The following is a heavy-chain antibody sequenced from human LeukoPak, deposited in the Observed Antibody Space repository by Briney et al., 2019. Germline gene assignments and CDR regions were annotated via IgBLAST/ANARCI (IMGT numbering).Heavy chain of an antibody. CDR1: GGSISSGGYS. V-gene: IGHV4-30-2*01. Sequence: SETLSLTCAVSGGSISSGGYSWSWIRQPPGKGLEWIGYIYHSGSTYYNPSLKSRVTISVDRSKNQFSLKLSSVTAADTAVYYCARGEGYCGSTSCYLGSWGQGTLVTVSS. D-gene: IGHD2-2*01. CDR3: ARGEGYCGSTSCYLGS. J-gene: IGHJ5*01. CDR2: IYHSGST.